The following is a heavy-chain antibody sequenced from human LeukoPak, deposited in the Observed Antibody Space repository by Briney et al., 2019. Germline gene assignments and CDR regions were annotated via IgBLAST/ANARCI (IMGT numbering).Heavy chain of an antibody. CDR3: ARGGNTISYDFWSGYYFAY. CDR2: INWNGGST. CDR1: GFTFDDYG. D-gene: IGHD3-3*01. V-gene: IGHV3-20*04. J-gene: IGHJ4*02. Sequence: GGSLRLSCAASGFTFDDYGMSWVRQAPGKGLEWISGINWNGGSTGYADSVKGRFTISRDNAKNSLYLQMNSLSAEDTALYYCARGGNTISYDFWSGYYFAYWGQGTLVTVSS.